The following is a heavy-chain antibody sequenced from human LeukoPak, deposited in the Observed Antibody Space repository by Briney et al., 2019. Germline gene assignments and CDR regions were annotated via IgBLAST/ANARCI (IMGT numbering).Heavy chain of an antibody. V-gene: IGHV3-23*01. CDR1: GFTFRSYA. D-gene: IGHD2-2*02. Sequence: PGGSLRLSCAASGFTFRSYAMNWVRQAPGKGLEWVSGTSGSGGSTFYADSVKGRFIVSRDNAKSTMYLQMNNLRVDDTALYFCHPLAYTTNWGPGTLVTVS. CDR2: TSGSGGST. J-gene: IGHJ4*02. CDR3: HPLAYTTN.